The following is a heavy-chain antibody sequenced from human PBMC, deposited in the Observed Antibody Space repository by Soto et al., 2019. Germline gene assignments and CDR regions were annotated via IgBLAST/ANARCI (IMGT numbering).Heavy chain of an antibody. D-gene: IGHD3-3*01. Sequence: SETLSLTCAVSGGSISSSNWWSWVRQLPGKGLEWIGEIYHSGSTNYNPSLRSRVTISVDKSKNQFSLKLSSVTAADTAVYYCAGIFGVVTDPYGMDVWGQGTTVTVSS. CDR3: AGIFGVVTDPYGMDV. CDR1: GGSISSSNW. V-gene: IGHV4-4*02. CDR2: IYHSGST. J-gene: IGHJ6*02.